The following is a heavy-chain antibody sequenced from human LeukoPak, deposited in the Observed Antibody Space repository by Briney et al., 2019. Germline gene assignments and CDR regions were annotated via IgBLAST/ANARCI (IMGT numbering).Heavy chain of an antibody. Sequence: PGGSLRLSCAASGYTFTSYYMHWVRQAPGQGLEWMGIINPNSGGTNYAQKFQGRVTMTRDTSISTAYMELRSLRSDDTAVYYCARGGIAVAGGRTRYFDYWGQGTLVTVSS. D-gene: IGHD6-19*01. J-gene: IGHJ4*02. CDR2: INPNSGGT. CDR1: GYTFTSYY. CDR3: ARGGIAVAGGRTRYFDY. V-gene: IGHV1-2*02.